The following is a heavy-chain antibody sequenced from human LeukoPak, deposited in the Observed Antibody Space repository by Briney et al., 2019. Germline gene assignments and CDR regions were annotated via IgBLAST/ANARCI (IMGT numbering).Heavy chain of an antibody. J-gene: IGHJ5*02. CDR3: ARVLGAAGVEFDP. CDR1: GGSFSGYY. CDR2: INHSGST. Sequence: SETLSLTXAXYGGSFSGYYXSWIRQPPGKGLEWIGEINHSGSTNYNPSLKSRVTISVDTSKNQFSLKLSSVTAADTAVYYCARVLGAAGVEFDPWGQGTLVTVSS. V-gene: IGHV4-34*01. D-gene: IGHD6-13*01.